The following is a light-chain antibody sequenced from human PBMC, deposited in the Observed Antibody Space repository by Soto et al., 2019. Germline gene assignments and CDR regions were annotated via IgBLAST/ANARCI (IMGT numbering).Light chain of an antibody. V-gene: IGKV2D-29*01. Sequence: DIVLTQTPLSLSVTPGQPASISCKSSQSLSHSDGKTYLYWYLQKPGQPPQLLMYEVSNRFSGVPERFNGSGVGKDFTLKISRVGAVDDGVYYCMQSLQLHVAFGGGTKVEMK. CDR3: MQSLQLHVA. J-gene: IGKJ4*01. CDR2: EVS. CDR1: QSLSHSDGKTY.